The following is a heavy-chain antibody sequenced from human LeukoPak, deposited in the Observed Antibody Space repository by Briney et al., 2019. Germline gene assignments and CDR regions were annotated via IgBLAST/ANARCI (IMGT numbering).Heavy chain of an antibody. CDR2: ISGSGGST. D-gene: IGHD5-18*01. V-gene: IGHV3-23*01. CDR3: AKDGGYSYGRTFDY. CDR1: GFTFSSYA. J-gene: IGHJ4*02. Sequence: GGSLRLSCAASGFTFSSYAMSWVRQAPGKGLEWVSAISGSGGSTYYADSVKGRSTISRDNSKNTLYLQMNSLRAEDTAVYYCAKDGGYSYGRTFDYWGQGTLVTVSS.